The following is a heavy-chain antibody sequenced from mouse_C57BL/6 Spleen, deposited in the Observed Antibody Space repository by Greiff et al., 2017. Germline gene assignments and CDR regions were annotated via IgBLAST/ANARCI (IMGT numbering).Heavy chain of an antibody. CDR3: ARRPDGYYGSYYAMDY. D-gene: IGHD2-3*01. Sequence: QVQLQQPGAELVKPGASVKLSCKASGYTFTSYWMHWVKQRPGQGLEWIGMIHPNSGSTNYNEKFKSKATLTVDKSSSTAYMQLSSLTSEDSAVYYCARRPDGYYGSYYAMDYWGQGTSVTVSS. J-gene: IGHJ4*01. CDR1: GYTFTSYW. CDR2: IHPNSGST. V-gene: IGHV1-64*01.